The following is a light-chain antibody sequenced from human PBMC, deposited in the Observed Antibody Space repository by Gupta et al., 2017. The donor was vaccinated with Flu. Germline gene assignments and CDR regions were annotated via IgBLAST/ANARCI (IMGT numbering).Light chain of an antibody. J-gene: IGKJ3*01. V-gene: IGKV4-1*01. CDR2: GAS. Sequence: SLGEGATINCKSSQSVLYSSNNKNYLAWYQQKPGQPPKLLIYGASTRESGVPDRFSGSGSGTDFTLTISALQAEDVAVYFCHHYYTTPPAFGPGTKVEIK. CDR3: HHYYTTPPA. CDR1: QSVLYSSNNKNY.